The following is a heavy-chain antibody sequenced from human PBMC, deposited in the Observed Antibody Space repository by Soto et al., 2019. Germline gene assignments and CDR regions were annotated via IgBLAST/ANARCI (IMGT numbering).Heavy chain of an antibody. V-gene: IGHV3-11*01. CDR3: ARSYSSGWEFDY. CDR2: ISSTGRTI. CDR1: GFTFSNYY. D-gene: IGHD6-19*01. Sequence: PGGSLSLSCGASGFTFSNYYMSWIRQAPGKGLEWVSYISSTGRTIYYADSVKGRFTVSRDNAQNSLSLKLNSLRVEDTAVYYCARSYSSGWEFDYWGQGTQVTVS. J-gene: IGHJ4*02.